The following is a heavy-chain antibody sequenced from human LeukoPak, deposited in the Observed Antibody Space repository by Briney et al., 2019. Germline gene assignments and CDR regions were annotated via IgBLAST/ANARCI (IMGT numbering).Heavy chain of an antibody. CDR3: ARSPGEVVNPEYAFDI. CDR1: GFTFSSYA. D-gene: IGHD3-10*01. J-gene: IGHJ3*02. CDR2: ISSNGGST. V-gene: IGHV3-64*01. Sequence: PGGSLRLSCAASGFTFSSYAMHWVRQAPGKGLEYVSAISSNGGSTYYANSVKGRFTISRDNSKNTLYLQMGSLRAEDMAVYYCARSPGEVVNPEYAFDIWGQGTVVTVSS.